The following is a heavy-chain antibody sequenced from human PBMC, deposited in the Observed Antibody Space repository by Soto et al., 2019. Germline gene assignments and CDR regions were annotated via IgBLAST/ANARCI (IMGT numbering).Heavy chain of an antibody. CDR2: ISYDGSNK. J-gene: IGHJ4*02. V-gene: IGHV3-30*18. CDR1: GFTFSSYG. D-gene: IGHD2-2*01. Sequence: SGGSLRLSCAASGFTFSSYGMHWVRQAPGKGLEWVAVISYDGSNKYYADSVKGRFTISRDNSKNTLYLQMNSLRAEDTAVYYCANQISAALDYWGQGTLVTVSS. CDR3: ANQISAALDY.